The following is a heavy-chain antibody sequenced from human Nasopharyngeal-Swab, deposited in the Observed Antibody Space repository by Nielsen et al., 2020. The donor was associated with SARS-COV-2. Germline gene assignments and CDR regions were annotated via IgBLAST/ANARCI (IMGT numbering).Heavy chain of an antibody. D-gene: IGHD6-19*01. Sequence: PGKGLEWIGHIYYSGSTNYNPSLKSRVTISVDTSKNQFSLKLSSVTAADTAVYYCARGDSSGWAFDYWGQGTLVTVSS. J-gene: IGHJ4*02. V-gene: IGHV4-59*08. CDR3: ARGDSSGWAFDY. CDR2: IYYSGST.